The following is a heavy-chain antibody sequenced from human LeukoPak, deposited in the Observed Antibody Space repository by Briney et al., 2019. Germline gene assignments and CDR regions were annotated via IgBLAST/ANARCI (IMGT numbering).Heavy chain of an antibody. D-gene: IGHD4/OR15-4a*01. CDR1: GFTFSSYA. V-gene: IGHV3-23*01. CDR2: ISGSGGST. J-gene: IGHJ3*02. CDR3: AKVRLWQKDAFDI. Sequence: GGSLRLSCAASGFTFSSYAMSWVRQAPGKGLEWVSAISGSGGSTHYADSVKGRFTISRDNSKNTLYLQMNSLRAEDTAVYYCAKVRLWQKDAFDIWGQGTMVTVSS.